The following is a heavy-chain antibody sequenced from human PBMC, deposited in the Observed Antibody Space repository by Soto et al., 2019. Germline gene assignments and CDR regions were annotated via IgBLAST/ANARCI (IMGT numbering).Heavy chain of an antibody. V-gene: IGHV3-21*06. CDR3: ARESEDLTSNFDY. J-gene: IGHJ4*02. Sequence: GWSLRLSCAASGFTFTRYSMNWVRQAPGKGLEWVSSISSTTNYIYYGDSMKGRFPISRDNAKNSLYLEMNSLRAEDTAVYYSARESEDLTSNFDYWGQGTMVTL. CDR2: ISSTTNYI. CDR1: GFTFTRYS.